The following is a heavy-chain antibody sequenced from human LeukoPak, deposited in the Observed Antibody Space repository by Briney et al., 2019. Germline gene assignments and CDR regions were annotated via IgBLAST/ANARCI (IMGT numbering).Heavy chain of an antibody. CDR2: ISSSRSYI. CDR3: ARVKLRGVIRERRPRDAFDI. J-gene: IGHJ3*02. V-gene: IGHV3-21*01. Sequence: GGSLRLSCAASGFTLISYSMNWVRQAPGKGLEWVSSISSSRSYIYYADSVKGRFTISRDNAKNSLYLQMNSLRAEDTAVYYCARVKLRGVIRERRPRDAFDIWGQGTMVTVSS. D-gene: IGHD3-10*01. CDR1: GFTLISYS.